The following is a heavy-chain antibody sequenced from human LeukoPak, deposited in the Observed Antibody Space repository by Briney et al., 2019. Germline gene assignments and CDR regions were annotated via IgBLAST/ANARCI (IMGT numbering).Heavy chain of an antibody. CDR1: GYTFTGYY. V-gene: IGHV1-2*02. D-gene: IGHD3-9*01. Sequence: GASVKVSCKASGYTFTGYYMHWVRQAPGQGLEWMGWINPNSGGTNYAQKFQGRVTMTRDTSISTAYMELSRLGSDDTAVYYCARDGQLDDILTGYYGNWFDPWGQGTLVTVSS. CDR3: ARDGQLDDILTGYYGNWFDP. J-gene: IGHJ5*02. CDR2: INPNSGGT.